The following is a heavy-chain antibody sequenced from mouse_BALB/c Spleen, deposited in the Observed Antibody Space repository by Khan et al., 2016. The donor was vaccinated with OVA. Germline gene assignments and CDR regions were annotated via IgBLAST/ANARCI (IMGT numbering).Heavy chain of an antibody. CDR1: GNTFTNYG. CDR2: INTYTGEP. Sequence: QSQWGQSGPELKKPGETVKISCKASGNTFTNYGMNWVKQAPGKGLKWMGWINTYTGEPRYADNLKGRLACSLETPASTAYWQTNNLKHEELVTSCGAREPTLFDYWGQGTTLTVSS. V-gene: IGHV9-1*02. J-gene: IGHJ2*01. CDR3: AREPTLFDY.